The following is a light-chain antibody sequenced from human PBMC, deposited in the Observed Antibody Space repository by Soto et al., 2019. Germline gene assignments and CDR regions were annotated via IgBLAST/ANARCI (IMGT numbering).Light chain of an antibody. J-gene: IGKJ1*01. Sequence: DIVLTQSPGTLSLSPGERATLSCRASQSFSSGYLAWYQQKPGQAPRLLMYGASNRATGIPARFSGSGSGTEFTLTISSLQSEDFAVYYCQQYDYWPRTFGQGTKVEIK. CDR1: QSFSSGY. CDR3: QQYDYWPRT. V-gene: IGKV3-15*01. CDR2: GAS.